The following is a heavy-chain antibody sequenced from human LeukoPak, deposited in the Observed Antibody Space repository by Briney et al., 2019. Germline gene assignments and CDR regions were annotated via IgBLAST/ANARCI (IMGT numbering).Heavy chain of an antibody. CDR1: GDSISRSSDY. J-gene: IGHJ3*02. CDR3: ARSNDAFDI. CDR2: IYHSGST. V-gene: IGHV4-39*07. Sequence: PSETLSLTCTVSGDSISRSSDYWGWIRQPPGKGPEWIGEIYHSGSTNYNPSLKSRVTISVDKSKNQFSLKLSSVTAADTAVYYCARSNDAFDIWGQGTMVTVSS.